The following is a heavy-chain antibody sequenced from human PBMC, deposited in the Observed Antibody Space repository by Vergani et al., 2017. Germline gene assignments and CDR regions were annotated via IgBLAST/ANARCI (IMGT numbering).Heavy chain of an antibody. D-gene: IGHD5-12*01. V-gene: IGHV3-23*01. Sequence: EVQLLESGGGLVQPGGSLRLSCEASGFSFPGYAISWVRQAPGKGLEWVSSVSGSSATPYYADSVKGRFIISRDNSKNTLHLQMNRLRADDTAVYYCTKGSRGYTGYFFDYWGQGTLATVSS. CDR1: GFSFPGYA. CDR3: TKGSRGYTGYFFDY. J-gene: IGHJ4*02. CDR2: VSGSSATP.